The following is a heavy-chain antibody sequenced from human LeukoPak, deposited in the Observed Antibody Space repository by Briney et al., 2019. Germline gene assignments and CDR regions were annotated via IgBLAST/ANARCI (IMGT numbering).Heavy chain of an antibody. V-gene: IGHV1-24*01. J-gene: IGHJ4*02. CDR3: ATLLGDSGSFKGTFDY. D-gene: IGHD1-26*01. CDR2: FDPEDGET. Sequence: ASVKVSCKVSGYTLTELSMHWVRQAPGKGLEWMGGFDPEDGETIYAQKFQGRVTMTEDTSTDTAYMELSSLRSEDTAVYYCATLLGDSGSFKGTFDYWGQGTLVTVSS. CDR1: GYTLTELS.